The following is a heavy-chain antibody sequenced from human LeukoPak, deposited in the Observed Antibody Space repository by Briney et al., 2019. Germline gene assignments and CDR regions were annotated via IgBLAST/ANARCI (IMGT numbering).Heavy chain of an antibody. J-gene: IGHJ4*02. CDR2: IYYNGST. V-gene: IGHV4-61*01. CDR1: GGSVSSGRYY. D-gene: IGHD5-18*01. Sequence: SGTLSLTCTVSGGSVSSGRYYWSWIRQPPGKGLEWIGYIYYNGSTSYNPSLKGRVTILEDTSKNQFSLKLNSVTAADTAVYYCASYIIKYRAFDYWGQGTLVTVSS. CDR3: ASYIIKYRAFDY.